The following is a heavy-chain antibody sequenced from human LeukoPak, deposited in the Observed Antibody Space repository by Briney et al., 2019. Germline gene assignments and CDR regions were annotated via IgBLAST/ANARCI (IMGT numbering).Heavy chain of an antibody. CDR2: INPNSGGT. CDR3: ARGMTSYCYGMDV. Sequence: GASVKVSCKASRYTFTGYYMHWVRQAPGQGLEWMGWINPNSGGTNYAQKFQGRVTVTRDTSISTAYMELSRLRSDDTAVYYCARGMTSYCYGMDVWGQGTTVTVSS. J-gene: IGHJ6*02. V-gene: IGHV1-2*02. CDR1: RYTFTGYY.